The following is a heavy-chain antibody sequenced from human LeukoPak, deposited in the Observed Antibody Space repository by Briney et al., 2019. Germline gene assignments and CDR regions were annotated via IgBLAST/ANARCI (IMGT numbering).Heavy chain of an antibody. Sequence: PSETLSLTCTVSGGSISSCYWSWIRQPPGKGLEWIGYIYYSGSTNYNPSLKSRVTISVDASKNQFSLKLSSVTAADTAVYYCAREAMVVAAPYYYYYGMDVWGQGTTVTVSS. D-gene: IGHD2-15*01. CDR1: GGSISSCY. J-gene: IGHJ6*02. V-gene: IGHV4-59*01. CDR3: AREAMVVAAPYYYYYGMDV. CDR2: IYYSGST.